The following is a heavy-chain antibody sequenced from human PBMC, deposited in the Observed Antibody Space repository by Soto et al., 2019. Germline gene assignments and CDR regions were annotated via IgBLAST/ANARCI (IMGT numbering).Heavy chain of an antibody. CDR2: IYYSGST. J-gene: IGHJ5*02. CDR1: VGSIISGDYY. Sequence: TLSLTCTFSVGSIISGDYYWSWIRQPPGKGLEWIGYIYYSGSTYYNPSLKSRVTISVDTSKNQFSLKLSSVTAADTAVYYCARDRGYYDSSGYPNWFDPWGQGTLVTVSS. D-gene: IGHD3-22*01. V-gene: IGHV4-30-4*01. CDR3: ARDRGYYDSSGYPNWFDP.